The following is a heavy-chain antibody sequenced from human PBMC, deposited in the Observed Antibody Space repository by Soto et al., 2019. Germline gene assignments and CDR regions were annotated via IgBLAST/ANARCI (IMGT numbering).Heavy chain of an antibody. V-gene: IGHV1-46*01. CDR2: IIPRSGTT. Sequence: ASVKVSCKASGYTLTDYFMHWVRQAPGQGLEWMGTIIPRSGTTRYAQNFQGRVTMTSDTYTSTVYMELSSLRSDDTAVFYCARGSGSFVYGMDVWGQGTPVTVSS. CDR3: ARGSGSFVYGMDV. J-gene: IGHJ6*02. D-gene: IGHD3-10*01. CDR1: GYTLTDYF.